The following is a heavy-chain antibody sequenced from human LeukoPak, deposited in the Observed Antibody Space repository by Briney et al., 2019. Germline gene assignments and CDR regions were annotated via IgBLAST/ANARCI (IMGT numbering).Heavy chain of an antibody. CDR2: ISAYNGNT. D-gene: IGHD4-17*01. CDR3: ARGPLTPYGDYEGPTDY. Sequence: ASVKVSCKASGYTFTSYGISWVRQAPGQGLEWTGWISAYNGNTNYAQKLQGRVTMTTDTSTSTAYMELRSLRSDDTAVYYCARGPLTPYGDYEGPTDYWGQGTLVTVSS. CDR1: GYTFTSYG. V-gene: IGHV1-18*01. J-gene: IGHJ4*02.